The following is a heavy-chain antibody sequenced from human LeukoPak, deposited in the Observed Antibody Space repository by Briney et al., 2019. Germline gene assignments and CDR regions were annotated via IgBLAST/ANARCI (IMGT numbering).Heavy chain of an antibody. Sequence: PGGSLRLSCAASGFTFSSYSMNWVRQAPGKGLEWVSSISSSSSYIYYADSVKGRFTISRDNAKNSLYLQMNSLRAEDTAVYYCAKAWGVLRYFDWLLSGPFDYWGQGTLVTVSS. D-gene: IGHD3-9*01. CDR3: AKAWGVLRYFDWLLSGPFDY. J-gene: IGHJ4*02. CDR2: ISSSSSYI. V-gene: IGHV3-21*04. CDR1: GFTFSSYS.